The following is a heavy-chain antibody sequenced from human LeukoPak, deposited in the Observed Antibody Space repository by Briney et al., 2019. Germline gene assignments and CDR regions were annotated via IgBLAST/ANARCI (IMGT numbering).Heavy chain of an antibody. V-gene: IGHV3-23*01. CDR1: GFTFSSYA. D-gene: IGHD3-3*01. J-gene: IGHJ4*02. CDR3: ARDRNTDFWSGYYTNYCDC. Sequence: GGSLRLSCAASGFTFSSYAMSWVRQAPGKGLEWVSAISGSGGSTYYADSVKGRFTISRDNAKNTLYLQMNSLRAEDTAVYYCARDRNTDFWSGYYTNYCDCWGQGTLVTVSS. CDR2: ISGSGGST.